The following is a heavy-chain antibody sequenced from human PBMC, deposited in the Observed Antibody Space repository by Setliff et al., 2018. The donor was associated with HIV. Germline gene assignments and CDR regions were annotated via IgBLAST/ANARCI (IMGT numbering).Heavy chain of an antibody. V-gene: IGHV4-61*02. D-gene: IGHD7-27*01. CDR1: GGSISSGSNY. Sequence: SETLSLTCTVSGGSISSGSNYWSWIRQPAGKGLEWIGRIYTSGSTNYNPSLKSRVTISVDTSNNQFSLKLSSVTAADTAVYYCAREKKYRATKTGDFDSWGQGTLVTVSS. J-gene: IGHJ4*02. CDR2: IYTSGST. CDR3: AREKKYRATKTGDFDS.